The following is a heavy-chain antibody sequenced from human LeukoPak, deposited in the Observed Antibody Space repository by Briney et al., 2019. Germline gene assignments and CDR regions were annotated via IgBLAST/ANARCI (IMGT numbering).Heavy chain of an antibody. CDR3: ARGTFSMYSSGWYVGD. J-gene: IGHJ4*02. CDR1: GFTYRVYE. V-gene: IGHV3-48*03. CDR2: ISSSGSTT. D-gene: IGHD6-19*01. Sequence: LGLSRSASGFTYRVYEMHWVRHAPAKGLDWVLFISSSGSTTDYADSVKGRFTISRDNGKNSLYLQMNSLRAEDTAIYYCARGTFSMYSSGWYVGDWGQGTLVTVSS.